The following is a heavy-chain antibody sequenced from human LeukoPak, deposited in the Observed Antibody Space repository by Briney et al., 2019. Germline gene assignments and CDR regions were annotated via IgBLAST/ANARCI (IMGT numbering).Heavy chain of an antibody. V-gene: IGHV4-59*01. CDR3: ARDSVAGRSYYCYYGMDV. CDR1: GGSISSYY. Sequence: SETLSLTCTVSGGSISSYYWSWIRQPPGKGLEWIGYIYYSGSTNYNPSLKSRVTISVDTSKNQFSLKLSSVTAADTAVYYCARDSVAGRSYYCYYGMDVWGQGTTVTVSS. CDR2: IYYSGST. J-gene: IGHJ6*02. D-gene: IGHD6-19*01.